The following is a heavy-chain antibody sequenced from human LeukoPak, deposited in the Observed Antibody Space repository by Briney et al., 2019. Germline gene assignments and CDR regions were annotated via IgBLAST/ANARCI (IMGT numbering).Heavy chain of an antibody. D-gene: IGHD6-13*01. Sequence: SETLSLTCTVSGGSISSYYWSWIRQPPGKGLEWIGYIYYSGSTNYNPSLKSRVTISVDTSKNQLSLKLSSVTAADTAVYYCARLRYSSSWYGNWFDPWGQGTLVTVSS. V-gene: IGHV4-59*01. CDR3: ARLRYSSSWYGNWFDP. CDR1: GGSISSYY. CDR2: IYYSGST. J-gene: IGHJ5*02.